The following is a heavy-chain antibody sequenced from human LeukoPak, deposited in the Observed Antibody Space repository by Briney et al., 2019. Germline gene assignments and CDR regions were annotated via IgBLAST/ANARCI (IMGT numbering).Heavy chain of an antibody. Sequence: GGSLRLSCAASGFTVSSNYMSWVRRAPGKGLEWVSVIYSGGSTYYADSVKGRFTISRDNSKNTLYLQMNSLRAEDTAVYYCAIRGIAAAGKGEYFDYWGQGTLVTVSS. CDR3: AIRGIAAAGKGEYFDY. J-gene: IGHJ4*02. D-gene: IGHD6-13*01. V-gene: IGHV3-53*01. CDR2: IYSGGST. CDR1: GFTVSSNY.